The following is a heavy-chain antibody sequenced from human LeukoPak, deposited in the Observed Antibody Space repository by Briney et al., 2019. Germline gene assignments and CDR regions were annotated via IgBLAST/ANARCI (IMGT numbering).Heavy chain of an antibody. Sequence: GGSLRLSCAASGFTFSSYEMNWVRQAPGKGLEWISYISSSGSPIYYADSVKGRFTISRDNAKKSLYLQMNSLRAEDTAVYYCARPHGPYYYDSYFDYWGQGTLVTVSS. CDR2: ISSSGSPI. J-gene: IGHJ4*02. V-gene: IGHV3-48*03. D-gene: IGHD3-22*01. CDR3: ARPHGPYYYDSYFDY. CDR1: GFTFSSYE.